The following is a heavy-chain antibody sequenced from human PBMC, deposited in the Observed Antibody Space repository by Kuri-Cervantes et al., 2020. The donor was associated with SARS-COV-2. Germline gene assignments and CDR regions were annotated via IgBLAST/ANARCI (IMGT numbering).Heavy chain of an antibody. CDR2: VYSDGTT. V-gene: IGHV4-4*07. CDR3: ARGLFGPTTAEYFQH. CDR1: FDFISSYY. J-gene: IGHJ1*01. Sequence: SETLSLTCTVDFDFISSYYWSWIRQPAGKGLEWIGHVYSDGTTKYNPSLKSRVTMSLDTSRNQFSLRLTSVTAADTAVYYCARGLFGPTTAEYFQHWGQGTLVTVSS. D-gene: IGHD3-3*01.